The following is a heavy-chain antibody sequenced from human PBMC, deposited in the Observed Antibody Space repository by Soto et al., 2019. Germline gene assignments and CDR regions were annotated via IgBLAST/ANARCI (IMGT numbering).Heavy chain of an antibody. V-gene: IGHV3-30-3*01. CDR3: ARDYGDAFDI. CDR2: ISYDGSNK. D-gene: IGHD3-10*01. CDR1: GFTFSSYA. Sequence: PGGSLRLSCAASGFTFSSYAMHWVRQAPGKGLEWVAVISYDGSNKYYADSVKGRFTISRDNSKNTLYLQMNSLRAEDTAVYYCARDYGDAFDIWGQGTMVTVSS. J-gene: IGHJ3*02.